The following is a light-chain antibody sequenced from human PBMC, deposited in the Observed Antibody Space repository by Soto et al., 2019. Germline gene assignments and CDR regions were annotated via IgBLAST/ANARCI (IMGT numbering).Light chain of an antibody. CDR1: QNIGSR. Sequence: DIQMTQSPSTLSASVGDRVAITCRASQNIGSRLAWYQQKPDEAPKLLIYDASSLESGVPLRFGGSGSGTDFTLIISSLQPDDFATSYCQQCNTPFTLGGGTKVDIK. CDR3: QQCNTPFT. J-gene: IGKJ4*01. CDR2: DAS. V-gene: IGKV1-5*01.